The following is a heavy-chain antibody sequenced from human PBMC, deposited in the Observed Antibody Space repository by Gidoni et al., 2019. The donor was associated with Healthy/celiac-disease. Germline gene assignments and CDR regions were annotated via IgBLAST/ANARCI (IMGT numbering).Heavy chain of an antibody. D-gene: IGHD3-22*01. V-gene: IGHV3-7*01. J-gene: IGHJ4*02. CDR2: LKQDGSEK. Sequence: APGKGLEWVANLKQDGSEKYYVDSVKGRFTISRDNAKNSLYLQMNSLRAEDTAVYYCARDRNYYDSRDFDYWGQGTLVTVSS. CDR3: ARDRNYYDSRDFDY.